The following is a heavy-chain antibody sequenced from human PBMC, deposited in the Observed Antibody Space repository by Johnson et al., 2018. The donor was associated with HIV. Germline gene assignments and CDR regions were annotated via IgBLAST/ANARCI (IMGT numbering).Heavy chain of an antibody. V-gene: IGHV3-30*03. J-gene: IGHJ3*01. D-gene: IGHD5-18*01. CDR1: GFTFSSYG. CDR2: ISYDGANA. Sequence: QVQLVESGGGVVQPGGSLRLSCAASGFTFSSYGMHWVRQTPAKGLEWMAIISYDGANADYADAVKGRFTISRDNSNNRLYLQMSGLRTEDTGVYYCARDGAIHLHEDVFDFWGQGTTVTVSS. CDR3: ARDGAIHLHEDVFDF.